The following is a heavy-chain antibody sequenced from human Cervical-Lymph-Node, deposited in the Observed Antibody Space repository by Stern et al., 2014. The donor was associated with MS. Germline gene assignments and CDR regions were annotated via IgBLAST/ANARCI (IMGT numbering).Heavy chain of an antibody. V-gene: IGHV4-59*13. J-gene: IGHJ4*02. Sequence: VQLVESGPGLVKPSETLSLTCTVSGGFMSSYYWSWIRQSPGKELEWIGYIYYNGITNYNPSLKSRVSISLDTSKNQFSLNLSSVTAADTAVYYCARGERIDFWGQGTLVTVSS. CDR2: IYYNGIT. CDR3: ARGERIDF. CDR1: GGFMSSYY. D-gene: IGHD1-26*01.